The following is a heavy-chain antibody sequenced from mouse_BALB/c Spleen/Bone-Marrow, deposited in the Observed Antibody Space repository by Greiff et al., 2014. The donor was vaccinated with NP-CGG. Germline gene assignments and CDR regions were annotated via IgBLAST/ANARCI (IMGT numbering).Heavy chain of an antibody. CDR1: GYNFTTHW. CDR2: IYPGDGDT. CDR3: ARGDYGYHWYFDV. V-gene: IGHV1-87*01. J-gene: IGHJ1*01. D-gene: IGHD1-2*01. Sequence: VQLQQSGAEPARPGASVKLSCKASGYNFTTHWMQWVKQRPGQGLEWIGAIYPGDGDTRYTQKFKGKATLTAEKSSSTAYMQLSDLASEDSAVYYCARGDYGYHWYFDVWGAGTTVTVSS.